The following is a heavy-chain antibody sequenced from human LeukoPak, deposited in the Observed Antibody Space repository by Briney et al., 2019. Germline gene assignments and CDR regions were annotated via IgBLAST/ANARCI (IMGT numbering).Heavy chain of an antibody. CDR2: IIPILGIA. D-gene: IGHD3-10*01. CDR1: GYTFNSYG. J-gene: IGHJ6*02. Sequence: SVKVSCKASGYTFNSYGISWVRQAPGQGLEWMGRIIPILGIANYAQKFQGRVTITADKSTSAAYMELSSLRSEDTAVYYCARDRWFGEFPYYYYGMDVWGQGTTVTVSS. CDR3: ARDRWFGEFPYYYYGMDV. V-gene: IGHV1-69*04.